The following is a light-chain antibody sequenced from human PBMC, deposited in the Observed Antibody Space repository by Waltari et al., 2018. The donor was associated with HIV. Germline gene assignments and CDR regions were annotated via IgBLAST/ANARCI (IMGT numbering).Light chain of an antibody. CDR2: DAS. CDR3: QAFGGT. CDR1: QSVRNR. Sequence: VMTQSPATLSVSPGQRATLSCGASQSVRNRLAWYQQRPGQSPSLLSYDASTRATGVPDRFSASGSDTEFTRTITSLQSEDFALYYCQAFGGTFGPGTRV. V-gene: IGKV3-15*01. J-gene: IGKJ3*01.